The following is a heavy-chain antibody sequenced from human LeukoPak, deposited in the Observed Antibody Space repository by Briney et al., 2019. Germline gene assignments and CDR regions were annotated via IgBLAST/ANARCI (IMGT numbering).Heavy chain of an antibody. J-gene: IGHJ4*02. V-gene: IGHV4-31*03. CDR2: IYYSGST. CDR1: GGSISSGGYY. CDR3: ARGYFDWLLYGDYFDY. D-gene: IGHD3-9*01. Sequence: SETLSLTCTVSGGSISSGGYYWSWIRQHPGKGLEWIGYIYYSGSTYYNPSLKSRVTISVDTSKNQFSLKLSSVTAADTAVYYCARGYFDWLLYGDYFDYWGQGTLVTVSS.